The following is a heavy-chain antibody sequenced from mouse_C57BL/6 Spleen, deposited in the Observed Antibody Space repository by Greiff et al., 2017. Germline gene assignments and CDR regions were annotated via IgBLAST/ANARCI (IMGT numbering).Heavy chain of an antibody. CDR3: ARCRESYGNYAMDY. D-gene: IGHD2-1*01. V-gene: IGHV7-3*01. Sequence: DVLLVESGGGLVQPGGSLRLSCAASGFTFTDYYMSWVRQPPGKALEWLGFIRNKANGYTTEYSASVKGRFTISRDNSQSILYLQMNALRAEDSATYYCARCRESYGNYAMDYWGQGTSVTVSS. CDR1: GFTFTDYY. CDR2: IRNKANGYTT. J-gene: IGHJ4*01.